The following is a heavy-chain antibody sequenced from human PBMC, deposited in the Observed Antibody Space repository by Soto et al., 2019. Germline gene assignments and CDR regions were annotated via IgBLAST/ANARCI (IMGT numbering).Heavy chain of an antibody. J-gene: IGHJ3*02. CDR1: GYSFSFYW. D-gene: IGHD3-22*01. CDR3: ATAYVYDFENSNYYRDAFDI. CDR2: MYPDDSDI. Sequence: ESLKISCKASGYSFSFYWIGWVRQMPGKGLEWMAIMYPDDSDIRYSPSFEAHVTISADKSTSTAFLQWSSLKASDTAMYYCATAYVYDFENSNYYRDAFDIWGQGTLVTVSS. V-gene: IGHV5-51*01.